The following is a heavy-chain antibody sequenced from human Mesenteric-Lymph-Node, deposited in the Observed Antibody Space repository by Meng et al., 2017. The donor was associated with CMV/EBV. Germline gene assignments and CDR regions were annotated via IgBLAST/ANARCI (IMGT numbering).Heavy chain of an antibody. V-gene: IGHV4-31*03. Sequence: TGSGGSNSSSEYFWGWSRQSPGKGLEWSGYIYCRGDTFYNPSLKSRVTISIDTSKNQFSLKLTSVTATDTAIYFCARVSWTWLQIDYWGQGTLVTVSS. J-gene: IGHJ4*02. CDR3: ARVSWTWLQIDY. CDR1: GGSNSSSEYF. CDR2: IYCRGDT. D-gene: IGHD5-24*01.